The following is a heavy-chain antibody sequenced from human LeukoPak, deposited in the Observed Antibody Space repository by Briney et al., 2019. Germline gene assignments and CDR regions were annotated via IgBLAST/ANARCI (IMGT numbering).Heavy chain of an antibody. V-gene: IGHV4-38-2*02. CDR1: GYSISSGYY. CDR2: IYHSGSS. Sequence: SETLSLTCAVSGYSISSGYYWGWIRQPPGEGLEWIGIIYHSGSSYYNPSLKRRVTISVDTSKNQFSLKLSSVTAADTAVYYCARDPVYSGWYAERAFDIWGQGTMVTVSS. D-gene: IGHD6-19*01. CDR3: ARDPVYSGWYAERAFDI. J-gene: IGHJ3*02.